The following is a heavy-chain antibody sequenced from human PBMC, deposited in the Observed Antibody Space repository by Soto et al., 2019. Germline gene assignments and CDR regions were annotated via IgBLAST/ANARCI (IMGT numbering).Heavy chain of an antibody. Sequence: SETLSLTFAVYGGSFSVYYWSWIRQHPGKGLEWIGEINHSGSTNYNPSLKSRVTISVDTSKNQFSLKLSSVTAADTAVYYCARELAPRENYYGMDVWGQGTTVTVSS. D-gene: IGHD3-3*02. J-gene: IGHJ6*02. V-gene: IGHV4-34*01. CDR3: ARELAPRENYYGMDV. CDR2: INHSGST. CDR1: GGSFSVYY.